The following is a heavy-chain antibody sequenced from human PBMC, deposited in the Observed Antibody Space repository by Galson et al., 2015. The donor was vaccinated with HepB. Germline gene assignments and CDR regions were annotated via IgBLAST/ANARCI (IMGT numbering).Heavy chain of an antibody. CDR1: GGTFSSYA. V-gene: IGHV1-69*13. CDR3: VGGEGTMKGYAFDI. D-gene: IGHD3-22*01. CDR2: IIPIFGTA. J-gene: IGHJ3*02. Sequence: SVKVSCKASGGTFSSYAISWVRQAPGQGLEWMGGIIPIFGTANYAQKFQGRVTITADESTSTAYMELSSLRSEDTAVYYCVGGEGTMKGYAFDIWGQGTMVTVSS.